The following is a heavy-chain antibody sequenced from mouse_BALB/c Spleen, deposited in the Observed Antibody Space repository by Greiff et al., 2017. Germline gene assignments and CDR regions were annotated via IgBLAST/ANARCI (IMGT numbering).Heavy chain of an antibody. J-gene: IGHJ2*01. CDR1: GYTFTSYV. CDR2: INPYNDGT. Sequence: VQLQQSGPELVKPGASVKMSCKASGYTFTSYVMHWVKQKPGQGLEWIGYINPYNDGTKYNEKFKGKATLTSDKSSSTAYIELSSLTSEDSAVYYCARFYYDYGSDYWGQGTTLTVSS. V-gene: IGHV1-14*01. D-gene: IGHD2-4*01. CDR3: ARFYYDYGSDY.